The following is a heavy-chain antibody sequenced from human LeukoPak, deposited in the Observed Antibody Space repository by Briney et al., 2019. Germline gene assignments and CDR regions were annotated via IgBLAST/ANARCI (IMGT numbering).Heavy chain of an antibody. V-gene: IGHV3-7*03. CDR2: IKQDGSEK. CDR3: ARDPYGGNPGDY. J-gene: IGHJ4*02. Sequence: PGGALRLSCAAAGFTFSSYWMSGVRHAPGRELEGVANIKQDGSEKHYVGSVKGRFTISRDNAKNSLYLQMTSLRAEDTAVYYCARDPYGGNPGDYWGQGILVTVSS. CDR1: GFTFSSYW. D-gene: IGHD4-23*01.